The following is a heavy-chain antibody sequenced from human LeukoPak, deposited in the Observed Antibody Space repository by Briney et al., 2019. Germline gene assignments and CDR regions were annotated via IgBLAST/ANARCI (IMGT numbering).Heavy chain of an antibody. Sequence: GGSLRLSCAASGFTFSDYYMSWIRQAPGKGLEWVSYISSSGSTIYYADSVKGRFTISRDNAKNSLYLQMNSLRAEDTAVYYCAKVVRYFDWLLPFDYWGQGTLVTVSS. J-gene: IGHJ4*02. CDR1: GFTFSDYY. CDR3: AKVVRYFDWLLPFDY. D-gene: IGHD3-9*01. CDR2: ISSSGSTI. V-gene: IGHV3-11*04.